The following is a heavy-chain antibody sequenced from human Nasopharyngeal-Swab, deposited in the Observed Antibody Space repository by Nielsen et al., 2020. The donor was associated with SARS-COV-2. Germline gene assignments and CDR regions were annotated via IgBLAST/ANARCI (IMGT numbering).Heavy chain of an antibody. Sequence: ASAKVSCKASGYTFTSYGISWVRQAPGQGLEWMGWLSAYNGNTNYAQKLQGRVTMTTDTSTNTAYMELRSLRSDDTAVYYCARSLMVYVGVDYWGQGTLVTVSS. CDR3: ARSLMVYVGVDY. D-gene: IGHD2-8*01. CDR1: GYTFTSYG. J-gene: IGHJ4*02. V-gene: IGHV1-18*04. CDR2: LSAYNGNT.